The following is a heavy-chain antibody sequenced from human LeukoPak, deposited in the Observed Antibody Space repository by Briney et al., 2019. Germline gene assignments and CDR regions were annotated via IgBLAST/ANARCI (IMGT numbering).Heavy chain of an antibody. J-gene: IGHJ6*03. CDR3: ARDGGYDNHYFYYYMDV. Sequence: GGSLRLSFSASGFAFSGYSMNWVRQAPGKGLEWVSSISSSTSYIYYADSVKGRFTISKDSAKNSLYLQMNSLRAEDTAVYYCARDGGYDNHYFYYYMDVWGKGTTVTVSS. V-gene: IGHV3-21*01. CDR2: ISSSTSYI. D-gene: IGHD5-12*01. CDR1: GFAFSGYS.